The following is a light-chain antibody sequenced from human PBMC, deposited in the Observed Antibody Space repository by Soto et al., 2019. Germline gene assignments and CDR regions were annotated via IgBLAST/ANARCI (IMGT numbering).Light chain of an antibody. CDR2: AAS. J-gene: IGKJ1*01. CDR3: QRTYSTSRT. V-gene: IGKV1-39*01. CDR1: QSISSY. Sequence: DIQMTQSPSSLSASVGDRVTITCRASQSISSYLNWYQQKPGKAPKLLIYAASSLQSGVPSRFSGSGSGTDFTHPISRLQPEDLATYYCQRTYSTSRTVGQGTKVEIK.